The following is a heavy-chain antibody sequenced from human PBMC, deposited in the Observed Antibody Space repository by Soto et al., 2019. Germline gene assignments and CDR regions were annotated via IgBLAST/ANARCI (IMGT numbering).Heavy chain of an antibody. CDR2: ISYDGSNK. V-gene: IGHV3-30-3*01. CDR3: AGYYYYYGMDV. J-gene: IGHJ6*02. CDR1: GFTFSSCA. Sequence: GGSLRLSCAASGFTFSSCAMHWVRQAPGKGLEWVAVISYDGSNKYYADSVKGRFTISRDNSKNTLYLQMNSLRAEDTAVYYCAGYYYYYGMDVWGQGTAVTVSS.